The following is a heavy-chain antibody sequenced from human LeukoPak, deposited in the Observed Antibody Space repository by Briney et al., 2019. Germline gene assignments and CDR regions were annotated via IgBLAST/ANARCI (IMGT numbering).Heavy chain of an antibody. CDR2: IVGTTGTT. J-gene: IGHJ4*02. D-gene: IGHD6-13*01. CDR1: GFPFSSYS. Sequence: GGSLRLSCAASGFPFSSYSMSWVRQAPGKGLEWVSGIVGTTGTTYYADSVQGRFTISRDNSKNTLYLETNSLTAEDTAVYFCVKDLSSWLPGVFDYWGQGTLVTVSS. V-gene: IGHV3-23*01. CDR3: VKDLSSWLPGVFDY.